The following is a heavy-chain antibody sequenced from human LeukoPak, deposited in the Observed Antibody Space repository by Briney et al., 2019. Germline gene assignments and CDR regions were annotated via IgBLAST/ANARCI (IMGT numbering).Heavy chain of an antibody. V-gene: IGHV1-8*02. CDR3: ARGSPLWFGEFYYYYYYMDV. J-gene: IGHJ6*03. CDR1: GYTFTGYY. D-gene: IGHD3-10*01. CDR2: ISGYNGNT. Sequence: ASVKVSCKASGYTFTGYYMHWVRQAPGQGLEWMGWISGYNGNTNYAQKLQGRVTMTRNTSISTAYMELSSLRSEDTAVYYCARGSPLWFGEFYYYYYYMDVWGKGSTVTISS.